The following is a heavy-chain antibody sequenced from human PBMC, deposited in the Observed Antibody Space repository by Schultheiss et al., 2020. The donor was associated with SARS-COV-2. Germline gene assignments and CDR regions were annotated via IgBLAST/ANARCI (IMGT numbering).Heavy chain of an antibody. CDR2: IIPILGIA. CDR1: GGTFSSYT. J-gene: IGHJ4*02. Sequence: SVKVSCKASGGTFSSYTISWVRQAPGQGLEWMGRIIPILGIANYAQKFQGRVTITADKSTSTAYMELSSLRSEDTAVYYCARDLGIIAVAGAIWDYWGQGTLVTVSS. V-gene: IGHV1-69*04. CDR3: ARDLGIIAVAGAIWDY. D-gene: IGHD6-19*01.